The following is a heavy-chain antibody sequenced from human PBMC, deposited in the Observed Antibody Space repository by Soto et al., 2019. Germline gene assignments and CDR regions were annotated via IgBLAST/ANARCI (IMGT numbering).Heavy chain of an antibody. CDR2: IYSGGRT. D-gene: IGHD2-21*02. Sequence: EVQVVESGGGLVQTGGSLRLSCAASGFTVSSYMTWVRQAPGKGLEWVAVIYSGGRTSYADSVKGRFTISRDNSKNTVGLKRSSWRADDTGIYYCGTDRGCSGGDCSTSFDYWGQGTLVTVSS. CDR3: GTDRGCSGGDCSTSFDY. J-gene: IGHJ4*02. CDR1: GFTVSSY. V-gene: IGHV3-66*01.